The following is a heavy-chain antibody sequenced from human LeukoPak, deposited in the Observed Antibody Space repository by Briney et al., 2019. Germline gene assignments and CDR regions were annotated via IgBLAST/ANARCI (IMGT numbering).Heavy chain of an antibody. J-gene: IGHJ4*02. Sequence: PGRSLRLSCTASGFTFSNYGMHWVRQAPGKGLEWVAVISYDGSNEYYADSEKGRFTISRDNSKNTLFLQMNSLRPEDTAVYHCAKVALFSGYYPPFDYWGQGTLVTVSS. CDR3: AKVALFSGYYPPFDY. CDR2: ISYDGSNE. CDR1: GFTFSNYG. D-gene: IGHD3-22*01. V-gene: IGHV3-30*18.